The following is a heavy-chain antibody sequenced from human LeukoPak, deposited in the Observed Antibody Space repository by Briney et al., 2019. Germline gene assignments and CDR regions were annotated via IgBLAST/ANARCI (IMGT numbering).Heavy chain of an antibody. CDR1: GFTFSSYA. V-gene: IGHV3-23*01. CDR3: AKSLGFCGGGSCYSGVIDY. J-gene: IGHJ4*02. Sequence: GGSLRLSCAASGFTFSSYAMSWVRQAPGKGLEWVSAISGSGGSTYYADSMKGRFTISRVNAKNTLYLQMNRLRAKHTAVYYFAKSLGFCGGGSCYSGVIDYWGREPWSPSPQ. D-gene: IGHD2-15*01. CDR2: ISGSGGST.